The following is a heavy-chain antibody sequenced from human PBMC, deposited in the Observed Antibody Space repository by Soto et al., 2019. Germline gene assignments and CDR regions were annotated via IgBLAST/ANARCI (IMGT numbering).Heavy chain of an antibody. V-gene: IGHV1-18*01. J-gene: IGHJ5*02. CDR2: ISTYSGDS. CDR3: ARHHGPTTSENWFDP. D-gene: IGHD5-12*01. Sequence: QVHLVQSGVEVKTPGASVKVSCQASGYTFFTYDISWVRQAPGQGLEWMGWISTYSGDSKYAQKFPGRGTMTTDTSTTTAYLELRSLRSDDTAVYYCARHHGPTTSENWFDPWGQGTLVTVSS. CDR1: GYTFFTYD.